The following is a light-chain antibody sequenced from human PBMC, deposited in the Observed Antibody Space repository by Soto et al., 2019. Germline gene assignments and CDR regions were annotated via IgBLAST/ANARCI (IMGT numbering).Light chain of an antibody. Sequence: QSALTQPRSVSGSPGQSVTISCTGTSSDVGGYNFVSWYQHHPGKAPKLMIYNVIQRPSGVPDRFSASKSGNTASLTISGLQAEDDADYYCCSYAGSYTYVFGTGTKLTVL. CDR1: SSDVGGYNF. CDR3: CSYAGSYTYV. J-gene: IGLJ1*01. CDR2: NVI. V-gene: IGLV2-11*01.